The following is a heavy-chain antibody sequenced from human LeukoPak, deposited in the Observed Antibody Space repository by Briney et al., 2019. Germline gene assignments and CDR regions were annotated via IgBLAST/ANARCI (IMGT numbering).Heavy chain of an antibody. D-gene: IGHD2-15*01. J-gene: IGHJ4*02. CDR1: GFTFSNYA. CDR3: AKLYCSGSSRYSIDH. V-gene: IGHV3-23*01. Sequence: GGSLRLSCAASGFTFSNYAMSWVRQAPGKGLEWVSTITGSGDSTYYADSVKGRFTLSRDISKNTLYLQMNSLRAEDTAVYYCAKLYCSGSSRYSIDHWGQGTLVTVSS. CDR2: ITGSGDST.